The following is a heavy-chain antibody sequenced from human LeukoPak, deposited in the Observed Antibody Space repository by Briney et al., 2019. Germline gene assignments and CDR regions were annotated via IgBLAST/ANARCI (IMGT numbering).Heavy chain of an antibody. CDR2: INQDGSET. CDR3: VRDPRHFQY. CDR1: GFTLSSHW. V-gene: IGHV3-7*01. Sequence: GGSLRLSCAASGFTLSSHWMSWVRQAPGKGLEWVADINQDGSETHYVESVEGRFTISRDNAMSSLYLQMNSLRVEDTALYHCVRDPRHFQYWGQGTVVTVSS. J-gene: IGHJ1*01.